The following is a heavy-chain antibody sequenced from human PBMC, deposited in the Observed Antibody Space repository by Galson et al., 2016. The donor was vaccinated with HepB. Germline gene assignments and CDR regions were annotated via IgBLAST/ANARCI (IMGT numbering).Heavy chain of an antibody. CDR2: TYYRSKWYN. J-gene: IGHJ4*02. CDR3: ARGSDSSSGVFDS. D-gene: IGHD6-6*01. Sequence: CAISGDSVSSNNIAWNWIRQSPARGLEWLGRTYYRSKWYNDYAVSVKSRLTVNPDTSTNKFSLQLNSVTPEDTAVYYCARGSDSSSGVFDSWGQGTLVTVSS. V-gene: IGHV6-1*01. CDR1: GDSVSSNNIA.